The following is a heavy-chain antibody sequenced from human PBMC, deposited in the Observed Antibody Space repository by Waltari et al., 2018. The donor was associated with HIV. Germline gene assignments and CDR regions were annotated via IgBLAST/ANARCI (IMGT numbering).Heavy chain of an antibody. V-gene: IGHV4-4*02. CDR3: ARVPPPYSSNWYFDV. Sequence: QVQLQESGPGLVMPSGTLSLTCAVSGGSVSSANWLSWVRQSPGKGFEWIGEIYYSGTIKYNPSLKSRVTMSVDKSKNQFSLRLTSVTAADTAVYFCARVPPPYSSNWYFDVWGRGTLVTVSS. D-gene: IGHD6-13*01. CDR2: IYYSGTI. J-gene: IGHJ2*01. CDR1: GGSVSSANW.